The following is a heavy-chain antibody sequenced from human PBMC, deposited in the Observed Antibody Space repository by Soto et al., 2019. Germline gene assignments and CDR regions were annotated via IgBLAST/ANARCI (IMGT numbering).Heavy chain of an antibody. CDR3: ARVAYGAYHFDS. CDR1: GFTFSSYW. D-gene: IGHD2-21*01. Sequence: EVQLVESGGGLDQPGGSLRLSCAASGFTFSSYWMHWVRQAPGEGLVWVSRINADESTRSYADSVKGRFTISRDNAKNTLFLQMNSLRAEDTAVYYCARVAYGAYHFDSWGQGTLVT. J-gene: IGHJ4*02. V-gene: IGHV3-74*01. CDR2: INADESTR.